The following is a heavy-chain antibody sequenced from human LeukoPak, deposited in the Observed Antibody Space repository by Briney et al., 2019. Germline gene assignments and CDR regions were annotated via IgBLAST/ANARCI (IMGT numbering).Heavy chain of an antibody. CDR3: ARSSSGYYLTEYFDY. V-gene: IGHV3-7*01. Sequence: QSGGSLRLSCAVSGFTFSTFGMHWVRQAPGKGLEWVANIKQDGSEKYYVDSVKGRFTISRDNAKNSLYLQMNSLRAEDTAVYYCARSSSGYYLTEYFDYWGQGTLVTVSS. CDR1: GFTFSTFG. CDR2: IKQDGSEK. D-gene: IGHD3-22*01. J-gene: IGHJ4*02.